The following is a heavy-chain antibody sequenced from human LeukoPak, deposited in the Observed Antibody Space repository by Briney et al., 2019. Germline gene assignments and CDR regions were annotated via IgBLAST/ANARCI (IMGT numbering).Heavy chain of an antibody. J-gene: IGHJ2*01. V-gene: IGHV3-7*01. D-gene: IGHD3-10*01. Sequence: GGSLRLSCEVSGFTFSSYWMSWVRQAPGRGLEWVAIIKQDESEKYYVDSVKGRFTISRDNAKNSLYLQMNRLRGEDPGLYYCGVAGGSWYFHLWGRGTLVTVSS. CDR2: IKQDESEK. CDR3: GVAGGSWYFHL. CDR1: GFTFSSYW.